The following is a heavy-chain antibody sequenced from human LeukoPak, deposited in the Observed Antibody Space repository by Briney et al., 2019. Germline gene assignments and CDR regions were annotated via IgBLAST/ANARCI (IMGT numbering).Heavy chain of an antibody. CDR1: GFTFSSYS. CDR3: ARDISVDNWNDFYFDY. J-gene: IGHJ4*02. Sequence: PGGSLRLSCAASGFTFSSYSMNWVRQAPGKGLEWVSSISSSSSYIYYADSVKGRFTISRDNAKNSLYLQMNSLRAEDTAVYYCARDISVDNWNDFYFDYWGQGTLVTVSS. D-gene: IGHD1-1*01. CDR2: ISSSSSYI. V-gene: IGHV3-21*01.